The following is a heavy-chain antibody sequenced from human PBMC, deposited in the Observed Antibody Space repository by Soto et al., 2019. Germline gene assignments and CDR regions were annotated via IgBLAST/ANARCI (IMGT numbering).Heavy chain of an antibody. CDR1: GGSISSSSYY. J-gene: IGHJ4*02. CDR2: IYYSGST. Sequence: QLQLQESGPGLVKPSETLSLTCTVSGGSISSSSYYWGWIRQPPGKGLEWIGSIYYSGSTYYNPSLKSRVTISVDTSKHPFSLKLSSVTAADTAVYYCARHGSGSYYWQFPDYWGQGTLVTVSS. V-gene: IGHV4-39*01. D-gene: IGHD1-26*01. CDR3: ARHGSGSYYWQFPDY.